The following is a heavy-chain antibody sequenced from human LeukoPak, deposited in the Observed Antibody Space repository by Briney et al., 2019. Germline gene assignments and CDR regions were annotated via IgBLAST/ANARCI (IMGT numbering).Heavy chain of an antibody. Sequence: PGGSLRLSCAASGFTFSSYWMHWVRQAPGKGLVWVSRINGDGSRISYADSVKGRFTISRDNAKNTLYLQMNSLRAEDTALYYCAREGLKYYNMDVWGKGTTVTVS. CDR2: INGDGSRI. CDR1: GFTFSSYW. J-gene: IGHJ6*03. CDR3: AREGLKYYNMDV. V-gene: IGHV3-74*01. D-gene: IGHD6-19*01.